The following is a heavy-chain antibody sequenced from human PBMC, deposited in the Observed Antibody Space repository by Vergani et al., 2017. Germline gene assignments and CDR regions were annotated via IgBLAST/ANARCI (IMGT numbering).Heavy chain of an antibody. CDR2: VDPEDGET. CDR3: ATPQTGTTGGMEV. D-gene: IGHD4-17*01. V-gene: IGHV1-69-2*01. J-gene: IGHJ6*02. Sequence: VQLGQSGAEVKKPGATMKISCKVSGYTFTDHYMHWVKQAPGKGLEWMGLVDPEDGETIYAEKFKGRVTIAADTSTYTAHLELSSLRSEDTAVYYCATPQTGTTGGMEVWGQGTTVIVSS. CDR1: GYTFTDHY.